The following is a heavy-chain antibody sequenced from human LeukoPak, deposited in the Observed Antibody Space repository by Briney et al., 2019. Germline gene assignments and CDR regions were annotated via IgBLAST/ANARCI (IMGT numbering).Heavy chain of an antibody. D-gene: IGHD6-19*01. V-gene: IGHV3-23*01. Sequence: GGSLRLSCAPSEFTFSNYAISWVRQAPGKGLEWVSIISGSGDNTHYADSVKGRFTLSRDNSKNTLYLQMNTLRAEDTAIYYCARRGWLVNFDYWGQGTLVTVSS. J-gene: IGHJ4*02. CDR1: EFTFSNYA. CDR3: ARRGWLVNFDY. CDR2: ISGSGDNT.